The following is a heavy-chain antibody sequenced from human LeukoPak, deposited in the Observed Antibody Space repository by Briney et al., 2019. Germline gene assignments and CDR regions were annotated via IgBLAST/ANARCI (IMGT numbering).Heavy chain of an antibody. Sequence: GESLRLSCAASGFSFSSYSMHWVRQAPGKGLEWVAELLYDGSHEFYADVVKGRFTISRDNSKNTLYLQINSLRAEDTAVYYCAKEGRWLDSWGQGTLVTVS. CDR3: AKEGRWLDS. V-gene: IGHV3-30*04. CDR1: GFSFSSYS. J-gene: IGHJ4*02. CDR2: LLYDGSHE. D-gene: IGHD4-23*01.